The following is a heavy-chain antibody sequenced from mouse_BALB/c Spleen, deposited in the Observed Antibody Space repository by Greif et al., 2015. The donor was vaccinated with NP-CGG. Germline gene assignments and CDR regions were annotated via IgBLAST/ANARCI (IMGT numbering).Heavy chain of an antibody. CDR2: IDLANGNT. V-gene: IGHV14-3*02. D-gene: IGHD2-1*01. J-gene: IGHJ1*01. Sequence: EVQLQQSGAELVKPGASVKLSCTASGFNIKDTYMHWVKQRPEQGLEWIGRIDLANGNTKYDPKFQGKATITADTSSNTAYLQLSSLTSEDTAVYYCARYGNYVYFDVWGAGTTVTVSS. CDR3: ARYGNYVYFDV. CDR1: GFNIKDTY.